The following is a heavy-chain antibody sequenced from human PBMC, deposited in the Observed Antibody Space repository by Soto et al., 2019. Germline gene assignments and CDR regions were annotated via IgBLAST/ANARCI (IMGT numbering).Heavy chain of an antibody. D-gene: IGHD4-4*01. J-gene: IGHJ4*02. CDR2: IYYRGST. CDR1: GGSISSGGYY. V-gene: IGHV4-31*03. Sequence: QVQLQESGPGLVKPSQTLSLTCTVSGGSISSGGYYWSWIRQRPGKGLEWIGYIYYRGSTYYNPSLKSRGTISVDTSKNQFSLKLSSVTAADTAVYYCARDQDYRLFDYWGQGTLVTVSS. CDR3: ARDQDYRLFDY.